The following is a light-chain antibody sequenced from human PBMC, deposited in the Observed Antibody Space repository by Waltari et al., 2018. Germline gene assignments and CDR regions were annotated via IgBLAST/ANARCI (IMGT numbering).Light chain of an antibody. V-gene: IGLV8-61*01. Sequence: QTLVTQEPSFSVSPGGTVTLTCGLNSGSVSSSHYPTWYQQTPGQAPRILIYSTNIRFSGSILGNKAALTITGAQADDESDYHCMLYVGGGILVFGGGTKLTVL. CDR1: SGSVSSSHY. CDR3: MLYVGGGILV. CDR2: ST. J-gene: IGLJ3*02.